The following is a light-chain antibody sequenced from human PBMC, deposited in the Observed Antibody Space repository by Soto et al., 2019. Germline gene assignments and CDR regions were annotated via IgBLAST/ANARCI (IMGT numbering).Light chain of an antibody. Sequence: EIMVTQSPDTLSVSPGERATLFCRASQSVSSTVAWYQQRPGQAPRLLIYGASTRATGIPARFSGSGSGTEFTLTISSLQSEDFAVYYCQQYNDWLPFGGGTKVDIK. V-gene: IGKV3-15*01. CDR1: QSVSST. CDR2: GAS. J-gene: IGKJ4*01. CDR3: QQYNDWLP.